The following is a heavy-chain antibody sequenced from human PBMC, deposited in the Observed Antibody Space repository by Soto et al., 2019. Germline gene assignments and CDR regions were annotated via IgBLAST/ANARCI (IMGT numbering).Heavy chain of an antibody. Sequence: QVQLVQSGAEVKKPGASVKVSCKASGYTFTSYTMNWVRQAPGQRLEWMGWINAGNGNTKYSQKFQGRVTITRDTSASTAYMELSSLRSEDTAVYYCARSVGAALSDYWGQGTLVTVSS. V-gene: IGHV1-3*01. CDR1: GYTFTSYT. CDR2: INAGNGNT. J-gene: IGHJ4*02. D-gene: IGHD1-26*01. CDR3: ARSVGAALSDY.